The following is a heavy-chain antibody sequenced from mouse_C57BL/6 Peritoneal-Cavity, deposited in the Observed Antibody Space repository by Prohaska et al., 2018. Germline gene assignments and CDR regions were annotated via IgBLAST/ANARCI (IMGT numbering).Heavy chain of an antibody. CDR2: IYTGSGSN. V-gene: IGHV1-55*01. CDR1: GYTFTSYW. J-gene: IGHJ2*01. D-gene: IGHD3-2*02. Sequence: SVKMSCKASGYTFTSYWITWVKQRPGQGLEWIGDIYTGSGSNNYNEKFKRKAILTVHTSSRTAYRQLSSLTSEGSAVYYCGKQAYFDYWGQGTTLTVSS. CDR3: GKQAYFDY.